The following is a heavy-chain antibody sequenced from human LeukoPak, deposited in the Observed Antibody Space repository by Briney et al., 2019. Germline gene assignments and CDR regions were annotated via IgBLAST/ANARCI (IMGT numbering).Heavy chain of an antibody. CDR3: TRGHYDFNA. Sequence: SETLSLTCTVSGVSINNYYWSRVRQPPGKGLEWIAYIYPSEGGNYNPSLKSRVTISVDTSNSRFSLTPTSVTAADTAVYYCTRGHYDFNAWGQGTLVTVSS. CDR2: IYPSEGG. D-gene: IGHD3-3*01. V-gene: IGHV4-4*08. CDR1: GVSINNYY. J-gene: IGHJ5*02.